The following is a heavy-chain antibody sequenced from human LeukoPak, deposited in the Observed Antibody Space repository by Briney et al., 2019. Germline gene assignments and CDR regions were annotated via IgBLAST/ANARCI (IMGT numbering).Heavy chain of an antibody. CDR1: GFTLRDFW. J-gene: IGHJ4*02. CDR2: IKQDGSKK. V-gene: IGHV3-7*01. CDR3: ARVDFGEYSNYFDY. D-gene: IGHD3-10*01. Sequence: GGSLRLSCAASGFTLRDFWMSWVRQAPGKGLEWVANIKQDGSKKDYVDPVRGRFTIARDDAKKSLFLEMNSLRVDDTAVYFCARVDFGEYSNYFDYWGRGTLVTVSA.